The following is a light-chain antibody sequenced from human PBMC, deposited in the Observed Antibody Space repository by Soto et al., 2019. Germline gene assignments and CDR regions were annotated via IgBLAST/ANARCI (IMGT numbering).Light chain of an antibody. CDR1: QSVTSN. J-gene: IGKJ2*01. V-gene: IGKV3-15*01. Sequence: EIVMTQSPATLSVSPGERATLSCRASQSVTSNLAWDQQKPGRAPRLLIYGASTRATGIPARFSGSGSGTEFTLTSSNLQSEDFALYYCQHYFNWPYTFGQGTKLEIK. CDR3: QHYFNWPYT. CDR2: GAS.